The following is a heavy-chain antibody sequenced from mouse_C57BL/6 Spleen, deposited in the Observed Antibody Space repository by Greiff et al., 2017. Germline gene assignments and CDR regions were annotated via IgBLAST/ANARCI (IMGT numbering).Heavy chain of an antibody. CDR2: IHPNSGST. D-gene: IGHD1-3*01. CDR1: GYSFTSYW. V-gene: IGHV1-64*01. Sequence: QVQLKQPGAELVKPGASVKLSCKASGYSFTSYWMHWVKQRTGQGLEWIGMIHPNSGSTNYNEKFKSKATLTVDKSSSPAYMILSRLTSEDSSVYYCAISNYGDYAMDYGGQGTSVTVSS. CDR3: AISNYGDYAMDY. J-gene: IGHJ4*01.